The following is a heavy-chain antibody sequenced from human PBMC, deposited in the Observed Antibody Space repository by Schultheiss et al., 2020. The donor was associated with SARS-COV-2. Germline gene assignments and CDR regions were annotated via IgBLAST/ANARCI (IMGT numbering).Heavy chain of an antibody. Sequence: GEPLKISCAASGFTFSSYSMNWVRQAPGKGLEWVSYISSSSSTIYYADSVKGRFTISRDNAKNSVYLQMNSLRAEDTAVYYCVREGTAFPFDDWGQGTLVTVAS. CDR2: ISSSSSTI. CDR3: VREGTAFPFDD. J-gene: IGHJ4*02. V-gene: IGHV3-48*04. D-gene: IGHD2-21*02. CDR1: GFTFSSYS.